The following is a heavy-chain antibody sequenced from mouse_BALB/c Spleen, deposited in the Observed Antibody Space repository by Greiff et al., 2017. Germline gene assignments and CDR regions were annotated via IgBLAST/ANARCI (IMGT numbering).Heavy chain of an antibody. CDR3: ARDRDYDYGNYRFAY. J-gene: IGHJ3*01. V-gene: IGHV5-4*02. CDR2: ISDGGSYT. D-gene: IGHD2-1*01. Sequence: EVKLVESGGGLVKPGGSLKLSCAASGFTFSDYYMYWVRQTPEKRLEWVATISDGGSYTYYPDSVKGRFTISRDNAKNNLYLQMSSLKSEDTAMYYCARDRDYDYGNYRFAYWGQGTLVTVSA. CDR1: GFTFSDYY.